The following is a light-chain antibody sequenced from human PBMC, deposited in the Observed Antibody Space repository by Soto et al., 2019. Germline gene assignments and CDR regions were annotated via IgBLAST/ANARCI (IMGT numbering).Light chain of an antibody. CDR3: QKYNTVRT. V-gene: IGKV1-27*01. Sequence: DIQMSKSQSSMSESVGVRGTSKCRASQGIRNYLAWYQQKAGKVPKLLIYAASTLQTGVPSRFSGTGSGTDFTLTISSLQPEDVATYYCQKYNTVRTFGQGTKVDIK. CDR1: QGIRNY. CDR2: AAS. J-gene: IGKJ1*01.